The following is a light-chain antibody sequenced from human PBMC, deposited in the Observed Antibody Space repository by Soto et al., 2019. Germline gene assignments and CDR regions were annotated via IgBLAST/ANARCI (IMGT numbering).Light chain of an antibody. CDR1: SSDVGSYDY. Sequence: QSALIQPPSVSGSPGQSVTISCTGTSSDVGSYDYVSWYQHLPGTAPKLLIYDNYKRPSGIPDRFSGSKAGTSATLDITGLQTGDEADYYCGTWDSSLNGYVVFGGGTKVTVL. V-gene: IGLV1-51*01. CDR2: DNY. J-gene: IGLJ2*01. CDR3: GTWDSSLNGYVV.